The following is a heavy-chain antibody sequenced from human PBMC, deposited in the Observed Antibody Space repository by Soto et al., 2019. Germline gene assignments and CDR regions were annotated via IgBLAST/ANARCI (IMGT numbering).Heavy chain of an antibody. Sequence: EVQLVESGGGFVQPGGSLRLPCAASGFTFSDHDMDWVRQAPGKGLEWVGRTRNKANSYTMEYAASVTGRFSISRDDSKNSLYLQMNSLKTEDTALYYCARVYNSGWWSDYWGQGTLVTVSS. J-gene: IGHJ4*02. D-gene: IGHD6-19*01. CDR1: GFTFSDHD. V-gene: IGHV3-72*01. CDR2: TRNKANSYTM. CDR3: ARVYNSGWWSDY.